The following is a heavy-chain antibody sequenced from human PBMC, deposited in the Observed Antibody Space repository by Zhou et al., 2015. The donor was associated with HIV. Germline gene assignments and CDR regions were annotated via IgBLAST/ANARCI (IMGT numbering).Heavy chain of an antibody. CDR2: IIPIFGTA. V-gene: IGHV1-69*13. CDR3: ARDIYIVVVPAAKGGGWFDP. Sequence: QVQLVQSGAEVKKPGASVRVSCKASGGTFSSYAISWVRQAPGQGLEWMGGIIPIFGTANYAQNFQGRVTITADESTSTAYMELSSLRSEDTAVYYCARDIYIVVVPAAKGGGWFDPWGQGTLVTVSS. CDR1: GGTFSSYA. J-gene: IGHJ5*02. D-gene: IGHD2-2*01.